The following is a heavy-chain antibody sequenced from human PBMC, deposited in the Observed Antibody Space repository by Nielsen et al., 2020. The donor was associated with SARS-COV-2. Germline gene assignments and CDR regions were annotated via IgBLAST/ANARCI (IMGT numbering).Heavy chain of an antibody. CDR1: GGSISSGDYY. V-gene: IGHV4-30-4*01. Sequence: SETLSLTCTVSGGSISSGDYYWSWIRQPPGKGLEWIGYIYYSGSTYYNPSLKSRVTISVDTSKNQFSLKLSSVTAADTAVYYCATTYDSSGYYQYYFDYWDQGTLVTVSS. D-gene: IGHD3-22*01. CDR2: IYYSGST. J-gene: IGHJ4*02. CDR3: ATTYDSSGYYQYYFDY.